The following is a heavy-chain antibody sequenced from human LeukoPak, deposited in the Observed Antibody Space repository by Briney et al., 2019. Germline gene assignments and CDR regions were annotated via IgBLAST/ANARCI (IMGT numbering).Heavy chain of an antibody. V-gene: IGHV3-33*06. J-gene: IGHJ4*02. Sequence: GGSLRFSCAASGFTFSSYGMHWVRQAPGKGLEWVAVIWYDGSNKYYADSVKGRFTISRDNSKNTLYLQMNSLRAEDTAVYYCAKGSGLLWFGESALDYWGQGTLVTVSS. CDR1: GFTFSSYG. CDR3: AKGSGLLWFGESALDY. D-gene: IGHD3-10*01. CDR2: IWYDGSNK.